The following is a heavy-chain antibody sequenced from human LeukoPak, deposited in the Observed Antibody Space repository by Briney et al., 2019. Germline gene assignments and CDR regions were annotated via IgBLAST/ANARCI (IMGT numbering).Heavy chain of an antibody. CDR1: GGSISSGSYY. CDR2: IYPSGIT. CDR3: ARVMGATNYFDY. D-gene: IGHD1-26*01. V-gene: IGHV4-61*02. J-gene: IGHJ4*02. Sequence: SQTLSLTCTVSGGSISSGSYYWSWIRQPAVKGLEWIGRIYPSGITNYNPSLKSRVTISVDTSKNQFSLKLSSVTAADTAVYYCARVMGATNYFDYWGQGTLVTVSS.